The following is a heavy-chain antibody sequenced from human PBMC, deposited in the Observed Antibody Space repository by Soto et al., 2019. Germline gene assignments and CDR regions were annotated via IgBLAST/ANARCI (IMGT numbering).Heavy chain of an antibody. CDR2: IIPIFGTA. V-gene: IGHV1-69*12. D-gene: IGHD2-21*02. Sequence: QVQLVQSGAEVKKPGSSVKVSCKASGGTFSSYAISWVRQAPGQGLEWMGGIIPIFGTANYAQKFQGRVTITADESTSTAYMELSSLRSEYTAVYYSARTRNGGGDCYLGSYYYYGMDVWGQGTTVTVSS. CDR1: GGTFSSYA. J-gene: IGHJ6*02. CDR3: ARTRNGGGDCYLGSYYYYGMDV.